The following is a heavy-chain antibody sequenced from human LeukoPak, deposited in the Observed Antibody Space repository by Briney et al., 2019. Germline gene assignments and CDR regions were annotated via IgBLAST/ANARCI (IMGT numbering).Heavy chain of an antibody. D-gene: IGHD4-17*01. CDR3: ASDYGDYVFDY. CDR1: GGTFSSYA. CDR2: IIPIFGTA. V-gene: IGHV1-69*13. Sequence: SVKVSFKASGGTFSSYAISWVRQAPGQGLEWMGGIIPIFGTANYAQKFQGRVTITADESTSTAYMELSSLRSEDTAVYYCASDYGDYVFDYWGQGTLVTVSS. J-gene: IGHJ4*02.